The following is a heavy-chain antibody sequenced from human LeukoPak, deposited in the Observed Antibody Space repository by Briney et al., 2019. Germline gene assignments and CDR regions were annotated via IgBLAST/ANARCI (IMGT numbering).Heavy chain of an antibody. Sequence: GSLRLSCAASGFTFTGYGMHWVRQAPGKGLEWVAFIRYDGSNKYYADSVKGRFTISRDNSKNTLYLQMNSLRAEDTAVYYCAKVYYGDYSCLGYWGQGTLVTVSS. V-gene: IGHV3-30*02. D-gene: IGHD4-17*01. CDR3: AKVYYGDYSCLGY. CDR1: GFTFTGYG. J-gene: IGHJ4*02. CDR2: IRYDGSNK.